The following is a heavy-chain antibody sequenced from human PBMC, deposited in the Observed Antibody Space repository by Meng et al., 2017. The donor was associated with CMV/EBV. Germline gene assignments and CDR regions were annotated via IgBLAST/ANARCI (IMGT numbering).Heavy chain of an antibody. D-gene: IGHD3-3*01. CDR1: GGSFSGYY. V-gene: IGHV4-34*01. CDR3: ARGMSGRYGYYYYYYGMDV. J-gene: IGHJ6*02. Sequence: SETLSLTCAVYGGSFSGYYWSWIRQPPEKGLEWIGEINHSGSTNYNPSLKSRVTISVDTSKNQFSLKLSSVTAADTAVYYCARGMSGRYGYYYYYYGMDVWGQGTTVTVSS. CDR2: INHSGST.